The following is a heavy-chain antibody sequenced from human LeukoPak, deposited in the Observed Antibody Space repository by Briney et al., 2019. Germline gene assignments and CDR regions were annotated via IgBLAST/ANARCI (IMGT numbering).Heavy chain of an antibody. Sequence: PGGSLRLSCAASGLTFSSYAMSWVRQAPGKGLEWVSAISGSGGSTYYADSVKGRFTISRDNSKNTLYLQMNSLRAEDTAVYYCAKAHTLYREYQLLGYYYYGMDVWGQGTTVTVSS. J-gene: IGHJ6*02. D-gene: IGHD2-2*01. V-gene: IGHV3-23*01. CDR3: AKAHTLYREYQLLGYYYYGMDV. CDR2: ISGSGGST. CDR1: GLTFSSYA.